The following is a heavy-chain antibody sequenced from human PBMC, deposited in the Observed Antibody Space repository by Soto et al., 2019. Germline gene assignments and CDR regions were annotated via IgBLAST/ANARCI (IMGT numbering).Heavy chain of an antibody. Sequence: QVQLQQWGAGLLKPSETLSLTCAVYGGSFSGYYWSWIRQPPGKGVEWIGEINHSGSTNYNPSLKSRVTISVDTSKNQFSLKLSSVTAADTAVYYCARPGIAAAGKSNWFDPWGQGTLVTVSS. CDR1: GGSFSGYY. V-gene: IGHV4-34*01. CDR2: INHSGST. J-gene: IGHJ5*02. D-gene: IGHD6-13*01. CDR3: ARPGIAAAGKSNWFDP.